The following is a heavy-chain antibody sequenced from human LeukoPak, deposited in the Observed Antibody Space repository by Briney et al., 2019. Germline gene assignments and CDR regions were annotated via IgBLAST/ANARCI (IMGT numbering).Heavy chain of an antibody. V-gene: IGHV3-11*01. Sequence: RGSLRLSCAASVLTFSDYYMSWIRQAPGKGLEWVSYISSSGSTIYYADSVKGRFTISRDNAKNSLYLQMNSLRAEDTAVYYCARGVAVAGTALGYWGQGTLVTVSS. D-gene: IGHD6-19*01. CDR3: ARGVAVAGTALGY. J-gene: IGHJ4*02. CDR1: VLTFSDYY. CDR2: ISSSGSTI.